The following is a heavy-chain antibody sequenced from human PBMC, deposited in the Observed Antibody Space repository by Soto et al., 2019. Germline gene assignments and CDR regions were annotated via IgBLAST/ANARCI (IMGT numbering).Heavy chain of an antibody. D-gene: IGHD6-13*01. J-gene: IGHJ4*02. V-gene: IGHV3-21*01. CDR1: GFTFSDFT. CDR2: ISSGGSFI. Sequence: EVQLVESGGGLVKPGGSLRLSCAASGFTFSDFTMNWVRQAPGKGLQWVSSISSGGSFISYADSVRGRFTISRDNAKNSLYLQVDSLRAEDTAVFFCARGSRRPFDYWGQGTLVTVSS. CDR3: ARGSRRPFDY.